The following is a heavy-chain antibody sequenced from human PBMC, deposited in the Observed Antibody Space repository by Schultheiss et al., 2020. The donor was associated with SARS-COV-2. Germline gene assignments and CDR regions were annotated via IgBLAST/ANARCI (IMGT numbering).Heavy chain of an antibody. D-gene: IGHD3-16*01. CDR3: ARVMITFGGVGYNDY. CDR1: GFTFSDYG. Sequence: GGSLRLSCEASGFTFSDYGMHWVRQAPGKGLEWVALIWYDESNKLYADSVKGRFTISRDNAKNSLYLQMNSLRAEDTAVYSCARVMITFGGVGYNDYWGQGTLVTVSS. J-gene: IGHJ4*02. V-gene: IGHV3-33*01. CDR2: IWYDESNK.